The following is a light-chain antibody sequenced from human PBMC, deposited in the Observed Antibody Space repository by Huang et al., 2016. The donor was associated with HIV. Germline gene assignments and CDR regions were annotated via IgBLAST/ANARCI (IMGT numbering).Light chain of an antibody. Sequence: EIVLTQSPATLSLSPGERATLSCRASQSVSNYLSWYQQKPGRTPRLRIYDATNRATGIPGRFSGSGCGTDFTLTISSLEPEDFAVYYCQQRSNWLTFGGGTNVEIK. CDR2: DAT. V-gene: IGKV3-11*01. CDR1: QSVSNY. J-gene: IGKJ4*01. CDR3: QQRSNWLT.